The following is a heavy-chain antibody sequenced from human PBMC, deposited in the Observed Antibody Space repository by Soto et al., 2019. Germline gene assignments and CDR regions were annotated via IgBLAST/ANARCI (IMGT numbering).Heavy chain of an antibody. V-gene: IGHV4-30-4*01. CDR3: ASLRGSYGYADYFDY. D-gene: IGHD5-18*01. CDR2: IYYSGST. Sequence: QVQLQESGPGLVKPSQTLSLTCTVSGGSISSGDYYWSWIRQPPGKGLEWIGYIYYSGSTYYNPSLKSRVTISVDTSKNQFSLKLSSVTAADTAVYYCASLRGSYGYADYFDYWGQGTLVTVSS. J-gene: IGHJ4*02. CDR1: GGSISSGDYY.